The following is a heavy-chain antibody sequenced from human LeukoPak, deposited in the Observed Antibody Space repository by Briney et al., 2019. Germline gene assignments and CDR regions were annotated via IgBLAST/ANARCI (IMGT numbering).Heavy chain of an antibody. J-gene: IGHJ3*02. D-gene: IGHD3-22*01. CDR2: INTNTGNP. Sequence: GASVKVSCKASGYTFTSYYMHWVRQAPGQGLEWMGWINTNTGNPTYAQGFIGRFVFSLETSVSTAYLQISRLKAEDTAVYYCARAYYYDSPDAFDIWGQGTMVTVSS. V-gene: IGHV7-4-1*02. CDR3: ARAYYYDSPDAFDI. CDR1: GYTFTSYY.